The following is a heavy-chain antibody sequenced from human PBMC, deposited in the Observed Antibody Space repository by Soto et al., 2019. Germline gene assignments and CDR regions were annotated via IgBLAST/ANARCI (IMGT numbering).Heavy chain of an antibody. Sequence: EVQLLESGGGLVQPGGSLRLSCAASGFSFTNYAMSWVRQTPGQGLEWVSAMTGSGASTYHADSVKGRFTISRDNSENTLYLQMNCLRAEDTALYYCAKGSAHGSPYYFDHWGQGILVTVSS. CDR3: AKGSAHGSPYYFDH. J-gene: IGHJ4*02. CDR1: GFSFTNYA. D-gene: IGHD3-16*01. V-gene: IGHV3-23*01. CDR2: MTGSGAST.